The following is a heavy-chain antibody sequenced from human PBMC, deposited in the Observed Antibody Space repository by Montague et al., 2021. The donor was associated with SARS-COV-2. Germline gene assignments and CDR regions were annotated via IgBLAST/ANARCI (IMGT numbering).Heavy chain of an antibody. D-gene: IGHD2-2*01. CDR2: IYYSGST. CDR1: GGSISSSSYY. V-gene: IGHV4-39*01. Sequence: SETRSLTCTVSGGSISSSSYYWGWIRQPPGKGLEWIGSIYYSGSTYYNPSLKSRVTISVDTSKNQFSLKLGSVTAADTAVYYCARLLLYCSSTSCYEARFDPWGQGTLVTVSS. CDR3: ARLLLYCSSTSCYEARFDP. J-gene: IGHJ5*02.